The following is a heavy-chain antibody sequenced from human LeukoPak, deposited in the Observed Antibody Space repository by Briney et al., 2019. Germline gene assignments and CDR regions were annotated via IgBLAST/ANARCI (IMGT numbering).Heavy chain of an antibody. J-gene: IGHJ4*02. CDR3: ARDKVTY. V-gene: IGHV3-7*01. CDR2: INKDGSEK. Sequence: PGGSLRLSCAASGFTFSSYWMHWVRQAPGKGLEWVAHINKDGSEKYYVDSVKGRFTISRDNAKNSLYLQMNSLRVEDTAVYYCARDKVTYWGRGTLVTVSS. CDR1: GFTFSSYW.